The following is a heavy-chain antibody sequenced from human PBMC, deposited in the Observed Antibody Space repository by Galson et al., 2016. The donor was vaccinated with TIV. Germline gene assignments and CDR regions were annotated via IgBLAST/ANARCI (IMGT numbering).Heavy chain of an antibody. Sequence: VKVSCKVSGHNFTDYYMHWMQQAPGKGFEWMGHVDPEDGKTKYAAKFQGRVTISADTSKNQFSLKLNSVTAADTAVYHCARHYEWGPGLGAFDIWGLGTMVTVSS. CDR3: ARHYEWGPGLGAFDI. CDR2: VDPEDGKT. CDR1: GHNFTDYY. V-gene: IGHV1-69-2*01. J-gene: IGHJ3*02. D-gene: IGHD2-8*01.